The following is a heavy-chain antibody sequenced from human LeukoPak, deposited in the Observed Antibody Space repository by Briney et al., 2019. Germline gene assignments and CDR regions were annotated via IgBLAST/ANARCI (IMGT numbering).Heavy chain of an antibody. CDR1: GGSISSGSYY. J-gene: IGHJ4*02. CDR3: AREEYSGYDYGGDFDY. CDR2: IYTSGST. V-gene: IGHV4-61*02. Sequence: SETLPLTCTVSGGSISSGSYYWSWIRQPAGKGLEWIGRIYTSGSTNYNPSLKSRVTISVDTSKNQFSLKLSSVTAADTAVYYCAREEYSGYDYGGDFDYWGQGTLVTVSS. D-gene: IGHD5-12*01.